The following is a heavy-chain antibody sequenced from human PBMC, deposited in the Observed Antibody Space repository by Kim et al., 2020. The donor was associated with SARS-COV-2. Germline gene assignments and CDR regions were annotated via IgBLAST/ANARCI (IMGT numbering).Heavy chain of an antibody. J-gene: IGHJ5*01. CDR3: ARTLNVVPAAPARFDP. D-gene: IGHD2-2*01. V-gene: IGHV4-59*08. CDR1: GGSISSYY. Sequence: SETLSLTCTVSGGSISSYYWSWIRKPPGKVLEWIGYIYYSGSTNYNPSLKSRVNISVDTSKNQFSLKLSSVTAADTAVYYCARTLNVVPAAPARFDPWGQGTLVTVSS. CDR2: IYYSGST.